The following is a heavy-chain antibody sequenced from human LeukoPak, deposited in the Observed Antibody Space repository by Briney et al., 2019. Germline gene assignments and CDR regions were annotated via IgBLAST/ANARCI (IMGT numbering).Heavy chain of an antibody. CDR2: ISAYNGNT. J-gene: IGHJ4*02. Sequence: ASVKVSCKASGYTFTGYGIRWVRHAPGHGLEWMGWISAYNGNTNSAQKLQGRVTMTTDTSTSTAYMELRSLRSDDTAVYYCARALVAAAGMSFGYWGQGTLVTVSS. V-gene: IGHV1-18*01. CDR3: ARALVAAAGMSFGY. CDR1: GYTFTGYG. D-gene: IGHD6-13*01.